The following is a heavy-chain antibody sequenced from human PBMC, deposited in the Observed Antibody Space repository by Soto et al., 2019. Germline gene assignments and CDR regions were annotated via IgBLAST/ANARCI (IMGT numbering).Heavy chain of an antibody. D-gene: IGHD4-17*01. V-gene: IGHV3-21*01. CDR1: GFTFSSYS. J-gene: IGHJ4*02. Sequence: GGSLRLSCAASGFTFSSYSMNWVRQAPGKGLEWVSSISSSRSYIYYADSVKGRFTISRDNAKNSLYLQMSSLRAEDTAVYYCARGQFRDYGDYVNFDYWGQGTLVTVSS. CDR2: ISSSRSYI. CDR3: ARGQFRDYGDYVNFDY.